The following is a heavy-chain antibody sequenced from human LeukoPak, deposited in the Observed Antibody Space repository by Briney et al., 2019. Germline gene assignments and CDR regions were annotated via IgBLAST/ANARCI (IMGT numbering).Heavy chain of an antibody. D-gene: IGHD2-15*01. V-gene: IGHV3-9*01. J-gene: IGHJ4*02. CDR2: ISWNSGGI. CDR1: GFTFNNYA. Sequence: PGGSLRLSCAASGFTFNNYAMHWVRQAPGKGLEWVSGISWNSGGIGYADSVKGRFTISRDNAKNSLYLQMNNLRAEDTAVYYCARDRSGGGPDYWGQGTLVTVSS. CDR3: ARDRSGGGPDY.